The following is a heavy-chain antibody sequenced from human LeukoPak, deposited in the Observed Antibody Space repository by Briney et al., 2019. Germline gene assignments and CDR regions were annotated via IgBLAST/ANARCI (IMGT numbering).Heavy chain of an antibody. V-gene: IGHV1-18*01. D-gene: IGHD3-10*01. Sequence: ASVKVSCKASGYTFTSYGISWVRQAPGQGLEWMGWISAYNGNTNYAQKLQGRVTMTTDTSTITAYMELRSLRSDDTAVYYCARDLQRITMVRGVTNFDYWGQGTLVTVSS. CDR3: ARDLQRITMVRGVTNFDY. J-gene: IGHJ4*02. CDR2: ISAYNGNT. CDR1: GYTFTSYG.